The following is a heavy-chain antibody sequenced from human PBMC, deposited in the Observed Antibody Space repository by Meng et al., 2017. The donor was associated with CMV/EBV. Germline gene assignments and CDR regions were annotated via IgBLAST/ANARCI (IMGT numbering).Heavy chain of an antibody. D-gene: IGHD5-18*01. Sequence: ASVKVSCKASGYTITSYDINWVRQATGQGLEWMGWMNPNSGNTGYAQKFQGGVTITRNTSISTAYMELSSLRSEDTAVYYCARSRSEWIQLWNSYYFDYWGQGTLVTVSS. J-gene: IGHJ4*02. V-gene: IGHV1-8*03. CDR3: ARSRSEWIQLWNSYYFDY. CDR1: GYTITSYD. CDR2: MNPNSGNT.